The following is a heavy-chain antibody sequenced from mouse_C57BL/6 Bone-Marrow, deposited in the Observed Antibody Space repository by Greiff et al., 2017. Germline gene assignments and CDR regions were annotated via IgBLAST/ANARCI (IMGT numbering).Heavy chain of an antibody. J-gene: IGHJ2*01. CDR3: SSFDGNYFDF. CDR2: IDPAIGDT. V-gene: IGHV14-4*01. CDR1: GFNIKDDY. Sequence: EVKLQESGAELVRPGASVKLSCTASGFNIKDDYIHWVEQRPEQGLEWIGWIDPAIGDTEYASKFQGKATITSDTSSNTAYLQLSSLTSEDTAVYYCSSFDGNYFDFWGQGTPLTVAS. D-gene: IGHD2-3*01.